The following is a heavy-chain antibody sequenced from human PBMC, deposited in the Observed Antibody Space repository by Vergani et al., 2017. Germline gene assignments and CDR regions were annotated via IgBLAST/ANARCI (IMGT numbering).Heavy chain of an antibody. D-gene: IGHD1-26*01. CDR3: ARGVGGALNWFDP. CDR1: GGSISSGGYY. CDR2: IYSSGSA. Sequence: QLQLQESGPGLVKPSETLSLTCTVSGGSISSGGYYWSWIRQHPGKGLEWIGNIYSSGSANYNPSLKSRVTISIDTSKNQFSLKLSSVTAADRAVYYCARGVGGALNWFDPWGQGTLVTVSS. J-gene: IGHJ5*02. V-gene: IGHV4-61*08.